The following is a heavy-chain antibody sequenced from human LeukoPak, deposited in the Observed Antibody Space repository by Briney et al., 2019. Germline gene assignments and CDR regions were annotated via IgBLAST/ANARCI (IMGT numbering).Heavy chain of an antibody. V-gene: IGHV4-39*07. CDR2: IYYSGST. D-gene: IGHD4-17*01. Sequence: SETLSLTCTVSGGSISSSSYYWGWIRQPPGKGLEWIGSIYYSGSTYYNPSLKSRVTMSVDTSKNQLSLTLGSVTAADTAVYHCARGTETTGYFDFWGPGTLVTVSS. CDR1: GGSISSSSYY. CDR3: ARGTETTGYFDF. J-gene: IGHJ4*02.